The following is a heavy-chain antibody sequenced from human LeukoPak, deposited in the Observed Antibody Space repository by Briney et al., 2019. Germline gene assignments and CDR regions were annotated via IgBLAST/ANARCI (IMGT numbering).Heavy chain of an antibody. CDR2: ISGSGGST. CDR1: GFTVSSYA. Sequence: GGSLRLSCAASGFTVSSYAMSWVRQAPGKGLEWVSAISGSGGSTYYADSVKDRFTISRDNAKNTLYLQMNSLRAEDTAVYYCAKGISSTSPTNWFDPWGQRTLVTVSS. V-gene: IGHV3-23*01. D-gene: IGHD2-2*01. CDR3: AKGISSTSPTNWFDP. J-gene: IGHJ5*02.